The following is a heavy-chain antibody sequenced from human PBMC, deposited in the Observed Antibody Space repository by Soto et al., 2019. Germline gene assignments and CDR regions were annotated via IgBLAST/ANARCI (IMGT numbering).Heavy chain of an antibody. D-gene: IGHD3-10*01. V-gene: IGHV4-39*01. CDR2: IYYSGRT. J-gene: IGHJ4*02. CDR3: ARLPRTTTSGSGTDF. CDR1: GGSISGDY. Sequence: QLQLQESGPGLVKPSENLSLTCTVSGGSISGDYWGWIRQPPGKGLEWIATIYYSGRTFYNPSLESRVTIYVDTSRDQFSLKLTSVTAADTAVYYCARLPRTTTSGSGTDFWGQGTLVTVSS.